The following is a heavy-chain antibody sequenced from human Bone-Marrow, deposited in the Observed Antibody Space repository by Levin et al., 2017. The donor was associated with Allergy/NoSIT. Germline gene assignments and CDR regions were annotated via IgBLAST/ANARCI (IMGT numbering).Heavy chain of an antibody. CDR2: IHYSGRV. Sequence: SETLSLTCTVSGGSISSENYYWSWIRQHPGKGLEWIGYIHYSGRVFYNPSLESRVTISVDTSKNQFSLRLNFVTAADTAMYYCAREIIMVVEGGDGVDMWGQGTVVTVSS. D-gene: IGHD2-8*01. J-gene: IGHJ3*02. CDR3: AREIIMVVEGGDGVDM. V-gene: IGHV4-31*03. CDR1: GGSISSENYY.